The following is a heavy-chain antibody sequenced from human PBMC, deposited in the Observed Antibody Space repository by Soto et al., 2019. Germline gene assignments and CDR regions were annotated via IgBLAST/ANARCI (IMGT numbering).Heavy chain of an antibody. CDR3: AHIRGISYYFFDY. D-gene: IGHD2-15*01. V-gene: IGHV2-5*02. CDR2: IYWDDDK. CDR1: GCSLSTSGVS. Sequence: QITLKESGPTLVQPTQTLTLTCTFSGCSLSTSGVSVGWIRQPPGKALEWLALIYWDDDKPYSPSLKSRLTNTKHTSKNQVVLTVTNKDPVDTATYYCAHIRGISYYFFDYWGPGTLVTVSS. J-gene: IGHJ4*02.